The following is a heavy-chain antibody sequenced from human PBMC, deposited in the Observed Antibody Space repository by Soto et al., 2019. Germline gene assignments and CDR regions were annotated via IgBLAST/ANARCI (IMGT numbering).Heavy chain of an antibody. CDR2: INHSGST. D-gene: IGHD5-18*01. V-gene: IGHV4-34*01. CDR1: GGSFSGYY. CDR3: ARGYSYGIDY. Sequence: SEALSLTCAVYGGSFSGYYWSWIRQPPGKGLEWIGEINHSGSTNYNPSLKSRVTISVDKSKNQFSLKLSSVTAADTAVYYCARGYSYGIDYWGQGTLVTVSS. J-gene: IGHJ4*02.